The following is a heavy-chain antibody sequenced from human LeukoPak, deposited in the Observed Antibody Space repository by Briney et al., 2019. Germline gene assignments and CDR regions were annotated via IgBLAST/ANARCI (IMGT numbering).Heavy chain of an antibody. D-gene: IGHD6-19*01. Sequence: PGGSLRLSCAASGFTFSSYCMSWVRQAPGKGLEWVAYIKEDGNEKYYADSVKGRFTISRDNAKNSLYLQMNSLRAEDMALYYCAKDYSSGWYGGWFDPWGQGTLVTVSS. V-gene: IGHV3-7*03. CDR3: AKDYSSGWYGGWFDP. CDR2: IKEDGNEK. CDR1: GFTFSSYC. J-gene: IGHJ5*02.